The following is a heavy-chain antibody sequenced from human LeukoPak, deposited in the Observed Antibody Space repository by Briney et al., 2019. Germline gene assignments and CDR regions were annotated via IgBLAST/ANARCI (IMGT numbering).Heavy chain of an antibody. CDR1: GGSISSYY. CDR3: ARDRGTVTLNY. D-gene: IGHD4-11*01. Sequence: KPSETLSLTCTVSGGSISSYYWSWIRQPPGKGLEWIGYIYYSGSTNYNPSLKSQVTISVDTSKNQFSLKLSSVTAADTAVYYCARDRGTVTLNYWGQGTLVTVSS. CDR2: IYYSGST. V-gene: IGHV4-59*01. J-gene: IGHJ4*02.